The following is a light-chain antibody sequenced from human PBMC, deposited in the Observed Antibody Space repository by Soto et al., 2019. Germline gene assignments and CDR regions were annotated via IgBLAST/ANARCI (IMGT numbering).Light chain of an antibody. J-gene: IGKJ1*01. Sequence: ASQGISSWLAWYQQNTGKPPXLLTYTVSSLQNGVSSRFSGSGSGTEFTLTINSLQPQDFAPYFCQQSYSSPQTFGQGTKV. CDR3: QQSYSSPQT. CDR1: QGISSW. CDR2: TVS. V-gene: IGKV1-12*01.